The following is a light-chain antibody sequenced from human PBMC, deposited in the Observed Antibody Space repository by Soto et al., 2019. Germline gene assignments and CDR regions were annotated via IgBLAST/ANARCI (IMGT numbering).Light chain of an antibody. V-gene: IGKV1-5*03. J-gene: IGKJ2*03. CDR1: QGIGPW. CDR3: QQYNDYPYS. Sequence: DIQMTQSPSTLSDSIGERVIITCRASQGIGPWLAWYQQKPGKAPKVLSYKASHLEDGVPSRFSGSGSETEFTLTISSLQPDDFATYYCQQYNDYPYSFGQGTQLDVK. CDR2: KAS.